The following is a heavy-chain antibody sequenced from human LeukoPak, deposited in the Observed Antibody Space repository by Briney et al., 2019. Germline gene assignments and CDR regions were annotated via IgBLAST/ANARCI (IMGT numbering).Heavy chain of an antibody. J-gene: IGHJ6*02. CDR3: ARDRGDYYYYYGMDV. CDR1: GFTFSSYA. CDR2: ISSSGSTI. Sequence: QSGGSLRLSCAASGFTFSSYAMSWVRQAPGKGLEWVSYISSSGSTIYYADSVKGRFTISRDNAKNSLYLQMNSLRAEDTAVYYCARDRGDYYYYYGMDVWGQGTTVTVSS. V-gene: IGHV3-48*04.